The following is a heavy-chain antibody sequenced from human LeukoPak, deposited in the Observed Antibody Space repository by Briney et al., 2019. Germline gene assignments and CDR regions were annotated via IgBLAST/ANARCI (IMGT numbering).Heavy chain of an antibody. Sequence: SETLSLTCTVSGGSISSYYWSWIRQPPGKGLEWIGYIYYSGSTSYNPSLKSRVTISVDTSKNQFSLKLSSVTAADTAVYYCAREGSRYYDSSGPYYFDYWGQGTLVTVSS. V-gene: IGHV4-59*01. J-gene: IGHJ4*02. CDR1: GGSISSYY. D-gene: IGHD3-22*01. CDR2: IYYSGST. CDR3: AREGSRYYDSSGPYYFDY.